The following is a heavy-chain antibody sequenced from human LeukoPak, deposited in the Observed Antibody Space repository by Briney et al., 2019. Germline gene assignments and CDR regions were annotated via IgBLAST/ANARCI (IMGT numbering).Heavy chain of an antibody. Sequence: ASVKVSCKASGYTFTGYYMHWVRQAPGQGLEWMGWINPNSGGTNYAQKFQGRVTMTRDTSISAAYMELSRLRSDDTAVYYCARGSTAVAGKSSFWGQGTMVTVSS. CDR2: INPNSGGT. J-gene: IGHJ3*01. V-gene: IGHV1-2*02. CDR1: GYTFTGYY. CDR3: ARGSTAVAGKSSF. D-gene: IGHD6-19*01.